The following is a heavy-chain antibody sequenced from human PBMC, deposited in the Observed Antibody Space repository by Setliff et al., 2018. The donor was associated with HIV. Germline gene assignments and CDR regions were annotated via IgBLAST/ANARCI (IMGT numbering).Heavy chain of an antibody. CDR2: SNTHSGYT. D-gene: IGHD1-26*01. CDR3: ARTASGSSKSAFDY. J-gene: IGHJ4*02. CDR1: GYTFNNYG. Sequence: GASVKVSCKASGYTFNNYGISWVRQAPGQGLEWMGWSNTHSGYTNYAQNVQGRVTLTRDTSTSTVYMELSSLRSEDTAVYYCARTASGSSKSAFDYWGQGTLVTVSS. V-gene: IGHV1-18*01.